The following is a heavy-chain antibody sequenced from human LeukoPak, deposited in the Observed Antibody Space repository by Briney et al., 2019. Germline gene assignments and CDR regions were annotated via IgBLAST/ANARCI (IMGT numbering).Heavy chain of an antibody. V-gene: IGHV4-59*01. D-gene: IGHD4-17*01. CDR2: VDHTGST. CDR3: ARVAYGDYSFAYYYYYYMDV. J-gene: IGHJ6*03. CDR1: GDSISSYF. Sequence: SETLSLTCAVSGDSISSYFWSWIRQPPGKGLEWIGYVDHTGSTNFNPSLNGRVSISRDTSKNLFSLRLRSVTAADTAVYFCARVAYGDYSFAYYYYYYMDVWGKGTTVTVSS.